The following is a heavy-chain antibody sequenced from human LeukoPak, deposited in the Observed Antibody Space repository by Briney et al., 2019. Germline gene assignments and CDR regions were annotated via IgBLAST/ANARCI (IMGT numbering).Heavy chain of an antibody. J-gene: IGHJ4*02. CDR1: GFPFSDYY. CDR2: ISSSSTYT. CDR3: ARVYGGNRGYFDY. D-gene: IGHD4-23*01. V-gene: IGHV3-11*05. Sequence: GGSLRLSCAVSGFPFSDYYMTWIRQAPGKGLQWVSYISSSSTYTHYADSVKGRFTISRDNAKNSLYLQMNSLRVEDTAVYFCARVYGGNRGYFDYWDQGALVTVSS.